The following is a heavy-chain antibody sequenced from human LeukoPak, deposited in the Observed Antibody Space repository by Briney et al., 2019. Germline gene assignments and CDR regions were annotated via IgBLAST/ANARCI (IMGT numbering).Heavy chain of an antibody. D-gene: IGHD2-15*01. V-gene: IGHV1-24*01. CDR3: ATGSCSGGSCYPDSFDY. Sequence: ASVKVSCKVSGYTLTELSMHWVRPAPGKGLEWMGGFDPEDGETIYAQKFQGRVTMTEDTSTDTAYMELSSLRSEDTAVYYCATGSCSGGSCYPDSFDYWGQGTLVTVSS. CDR1: GYTLTELS. J-gene: IGHJ4*02. CDR2: FDPEDGET.